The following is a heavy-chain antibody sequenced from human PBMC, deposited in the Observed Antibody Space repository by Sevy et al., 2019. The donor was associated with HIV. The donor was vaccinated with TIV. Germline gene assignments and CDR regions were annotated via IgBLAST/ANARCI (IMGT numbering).Heavy chain of an antibody. J-gene: IGHJ3*02. D-gene: IGHD2-15*01. V-gene: IGHV3-23*01. CDR1: GFTFSSYA. CDR3: AKDKFYSGGSCCDAFDI. Sequence: GGSLRLSCAASGFTFSSYAMSWVRQAPGKGLEWVSAISGSGGSTYYADSVKGRFTISRENSKNTLYLQMNSLRAEDTAVYYCAKDKFYSGGSCCDAFDIWGQGTMVTVSS. CDR2: ISGSGGST.